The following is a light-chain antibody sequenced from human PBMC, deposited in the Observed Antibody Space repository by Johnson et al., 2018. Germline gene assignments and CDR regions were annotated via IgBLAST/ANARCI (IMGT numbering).Light chain of an antibody. J-gene: IGLJ1*01. CDR2: ENN. Sequence: QSVLTQPPSVSAAPGQKVTISCSGSSSNIGHNYVSWYQQLPGTAPKLLIYENNKRPSGIPDRFSGSKSGTSATLGITGLQTGDEADYYFGTWDSSLSAGNVFRTGTKVTGL. CDR3: GTWDSSLSAGNV. V-gene: IGLV1-51*02. CDR1: SSNIGHNY.